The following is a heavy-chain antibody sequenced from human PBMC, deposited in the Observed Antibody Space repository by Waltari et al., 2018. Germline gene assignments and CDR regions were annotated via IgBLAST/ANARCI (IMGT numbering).Heavy chain of an antibody. V-gene: IGHV3-48*04. CDR2: IMGYSAAM. D-gene: IGHD5-12*01. J-gene: IGHJ6*03. CDR1: GFTFSAYS. CDR3: VRGLGEMATNPYFYYYMDV. Sequence: EVQLVESGGGLVQPGGSLRLSCAASGFTFSAYSVSWVRQAPGKGLGWVSHIMGYSAAMYYAVSVKGRFSISRDNTKNSLYLQMKSLRAEDSAVYYCVRGLGEMATNPYFYYYMDVWGKGTTVTVSS.